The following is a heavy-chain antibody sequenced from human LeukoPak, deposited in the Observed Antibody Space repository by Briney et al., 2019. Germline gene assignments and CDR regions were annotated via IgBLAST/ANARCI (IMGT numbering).Heavy chain of an antibody. Sequence: SETLSLTCTVSGGSISVSNYYWGWIRQPPGKGLEWTGTVFHTGSAFYNPSLWGRTSISVDTSKNQFSLKLTSVTAADTAVYYCAREPDAWGQGTLVTVSS. J-gene: IGHJ5*02. V-gene: IGHV4-39*07. CDR1: GGSISVSNYY. CDR3: AREPDA. CDR2: VFHTGSA.